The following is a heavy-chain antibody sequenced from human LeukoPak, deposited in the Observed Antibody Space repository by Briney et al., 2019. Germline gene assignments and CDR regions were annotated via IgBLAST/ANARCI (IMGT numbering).Heavy chain of an antibody. CDR2: ISSSSSYT. V-gene: IGHV3-11*06. D-gene: IGHD5-24*01. J-gene: IGHJ6*04. Sequence: GGSLRLSCAASGFTFSDYYMSWIRQAPGKGLEWVSYISSSSSYTNYADSVKGRFTISRDNAKNSLYLQMNSLRAEDTAVYYCARELLGSSGLQFYYDGMDVWGKGTTVTVSS. CDR3: ARELLGSSGLQFYYDGMDV. CDR1: GFTFSDYY.